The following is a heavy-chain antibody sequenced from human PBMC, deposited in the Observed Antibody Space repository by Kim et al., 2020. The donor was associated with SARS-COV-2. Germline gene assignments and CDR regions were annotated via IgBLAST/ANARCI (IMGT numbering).Heavy chain of an antibody. CDR1: GFTFSDYY. Sequence: GGSLRLSCAASGFTFSDYYMSWIRQAPGKGLEWVSYISSSSSYTNYADSVKGRFTISRDNAKNSLYLQMNSLRAEDTAVYYCARLYYYDSSGYYYPSAFDIWGQGTMVTVSS. J-gene: IGHJ3*02. CDR2: ISSSSSYT. V-gene: IGHV3-11*06. CDR3: ARLYYYDSSGYYYPSAFDI. D-gene: IGHD3-22*01.